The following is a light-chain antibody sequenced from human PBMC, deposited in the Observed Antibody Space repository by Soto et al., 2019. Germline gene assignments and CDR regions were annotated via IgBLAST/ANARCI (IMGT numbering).Light chain of an antibody. Sequence: DIQMTQSTSTLSASVGDRVTITCRASQSISSWLAWYQQKPGKAPKLLIYDASSLESGVPSRFSGSGSGTEFTLTISSLQPDDFATYYCQQYNSLSWTFGQGTKVDI. CDR3: QQYNSLSWT. J-gene: IGKJ1*01. CDR1: QSISSW. CDR2: DAS. V-gene: IGKV1-5*01.